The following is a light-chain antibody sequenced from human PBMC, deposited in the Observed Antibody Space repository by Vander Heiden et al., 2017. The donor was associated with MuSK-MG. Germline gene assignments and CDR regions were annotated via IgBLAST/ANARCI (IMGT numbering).Light chain of an antibody. CDR1: RSDVGGSNH. CDR2: EST. J-gene: IGLJ2*01. CDR3: TSCTISKTGL. Sequence: SALPQPASVSGSPGQSITISCTGTRSDVGGSNHVSWYQQYPGKAPKRMMDESTLRPPGFSHRFPGSKSDNNDHPTSAGLQTDDQAYDYCTSCTISKTGLFGGGTKLTVL. V-gene: IGLV2-14*01.